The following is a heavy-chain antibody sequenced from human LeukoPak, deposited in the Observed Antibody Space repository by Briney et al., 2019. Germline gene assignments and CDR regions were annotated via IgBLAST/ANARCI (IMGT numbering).Heavy chain of an antibody. Sequence: GGSLRLSCAASAFTFSNYEMNWVRQAAGKGLEWVSYISSSGSRIYYADSVKGRFTISRDNAKNSLYLQMNSLRAEDTAVYYCAQIYTYGSSQLDYWGQGTLVTVSS. CDR3: AQIYTYGSSQLDY. CDR1: AFTFSNYE. CDR2: ISSSGSRI. J-gene: IGHJ4*02. V-gene: IGHV3-48*03. D-gene: IGHD5-18*01.